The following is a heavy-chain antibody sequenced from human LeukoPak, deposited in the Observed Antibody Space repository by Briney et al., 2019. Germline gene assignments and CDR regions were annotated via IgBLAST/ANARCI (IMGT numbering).Heavy chain of an antibody. CDR3: ARHPLAVAGHFDY. CDR2: IYHSGST. V-gene: IGHV4-38-2*01. Sequence: SETLSLTCAVSGYSISSGYYWGWIRQPPGKGLEWIGSIYHSGSTYYNPSLKSRVTISVDTSKNQFSLKLSSVTAADTAVYYCARHPLAVAGHFDYWGQGTLVTVSS. CDR1: GYSISSGYY. J-gene: IGHJ4*02. D-gene: IGHD6-19*01.